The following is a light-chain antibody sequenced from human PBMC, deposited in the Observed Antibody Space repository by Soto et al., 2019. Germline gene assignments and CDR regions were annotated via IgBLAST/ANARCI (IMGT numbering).Light chain of an antibody. Sequence: EIVIPQSPATLSVSPGKIATLSCRASQRVSRNLACDQQKPDQAPMLLIYGASTRATGIPPRFSGSESGTEVTLTISSLQAEGLAFYYCQQYSNWPYTFGQGTNLEIQ. CDR3: QQYSNWPYT. CDR2: GAS. V-gene: IGKV3-15*01. CDR1: QRVSRN. J-gene: IGKJ2*01.